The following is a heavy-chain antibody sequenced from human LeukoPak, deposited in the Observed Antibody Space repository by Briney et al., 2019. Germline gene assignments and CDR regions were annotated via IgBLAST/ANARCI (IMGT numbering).Heavy chain of an antibody. D-gene: IGHD5-18*01. J-gene: IGHJ4*02. CDR2: LSTIGGRE. Sequence: PGTSLRLSCAASGFTFSSYSMHWVRQAPGKGLEWAAVLSTIGGREYYADSVKGRFTISRDNSKNTLYLQMNSLRAEDTAVYYCAKVSGYSYGYTGYWGQGTLVTVSS. CDR3: AKVSGYSYGYTGY. V-gene: IGHV3-30*04. CDR1: GFTFSSYS.